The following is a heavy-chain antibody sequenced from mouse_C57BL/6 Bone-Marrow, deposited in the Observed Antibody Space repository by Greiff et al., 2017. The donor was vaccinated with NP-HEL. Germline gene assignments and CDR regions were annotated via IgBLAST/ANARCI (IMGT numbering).Heavy chain of an antibody. J-gene: IGHJ1*03. D-gene: IGHD1-1*02. V-gene: IGHV1-81*01. Sequence: QVQLQHSGAELARPGASVKLSCKASGYTFTSYGISWVKQRTGQGLEWIGEIYPRSGNTYYNEKFKGKATLTADKSSSTAYMELRSLTSEDSAVYFCARRGGWCFDVWGTGTTVTVSS. CDR2: IYPRSGNT. CDR1: GYTFTSYG. CDR3: ARRGGWCFDV.